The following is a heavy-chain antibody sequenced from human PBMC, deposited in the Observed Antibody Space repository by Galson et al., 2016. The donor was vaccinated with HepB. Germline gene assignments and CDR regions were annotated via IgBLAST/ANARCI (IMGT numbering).Heavy chain of an antibody. V-gene: IGHV3-30-3*01. CDR2: ISYDGSNK. J-gene: IGHJ6*02. CDR3: ARDYYRNSNFATGMDV. CDR1: GFTFSNHV. Sequence: SLRLSCAASGFTFSNHVIHWVRQAPGKGLEWVAMISYDGSNKYHADSVKGRFTISRDNFKNTLYLQMNSLRHEDTAVYYCARDYYRNSNFATGMDVWGQGTTVTVAS. D-gene: IGHD2-15*01.